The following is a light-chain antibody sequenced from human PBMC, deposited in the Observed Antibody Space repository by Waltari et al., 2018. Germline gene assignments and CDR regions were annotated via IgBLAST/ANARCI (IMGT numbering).Light chain of an antibody. CDR3: QQRSTSIT. Sequence: DIQMTQSPSSLSASVGDRVNITCRASQNINKYLNWYQQKPGKAPKYLIYATSTLESGVPSRFTGSGSGTDFTLTISSLEPEDFAIYYCQQRSTSITFAQGTRLEIK. J-gene: IGKJ5*01. CDR1: QNINKY. CDR2: ATS. V-gene: IGKV1-39*01.